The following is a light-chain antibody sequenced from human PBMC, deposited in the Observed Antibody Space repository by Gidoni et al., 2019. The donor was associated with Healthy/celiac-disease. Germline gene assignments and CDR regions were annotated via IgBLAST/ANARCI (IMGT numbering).Light chain of an antibody. CDR3: QQYDNLEYT. J-gene: IGKJ2*01. Sequence: DIQMTQSPSSLSASVGDRVTITCQASQDISNYLNWYQQKPGKAPKLLIYDASNLETGVPSRFSGSGSGTDFTFTISSLQPEDIATHYCQQYDNLEYTFGQGTKLEIK. CDR2: DAS. V-gene: IGKV1-33*01. CDR1: QDISNY.